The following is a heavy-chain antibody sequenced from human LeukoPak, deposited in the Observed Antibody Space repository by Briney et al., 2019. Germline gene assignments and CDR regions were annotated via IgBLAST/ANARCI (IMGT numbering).Heavy chain of an antibody. CDR1: GFTFSSYA. D-gene: IGHD3-10*01. CDR2: INGGGGST. CDR3: ARAKPKNMVRGLIMRRESRYYFDY. J-gene: IGHJ4*02. V-gene: IGHV3-23*01. Sequence: GGSLRLSCAASGFTFSSYAMSWVRQAPGKGLEWVSAINGGGGSTYYADSVKGRFTISRDNSKSTLYIQMNSLRAEDTAVYYCARAKPKNMVRGLIMRRESRYYFDYWGQGTLVTVSS.